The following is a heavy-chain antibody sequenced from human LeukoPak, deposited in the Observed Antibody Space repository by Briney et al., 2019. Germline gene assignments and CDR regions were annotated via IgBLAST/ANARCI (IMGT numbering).Heavy chain of an antibody. V-gene: IGHV3-48*04. CDR1: GFSFSDYS. D-gene: IGHD3-22*01. CDR3: ARVRITMIVDPIDYYYMDV. J-gene: IGHJ6*03. CDR2: ISSRSGTI. Sequence: GGSLRLSCAASGFSFSDYSMTWVRQAPGKGLEWLSYISSRSGTIDYADSVRGRFTISRDNAKNSLDLQMNSLRAEDTAIYYCARVRITMIVDPIDYYYMDVWGKGTTVTVSS.